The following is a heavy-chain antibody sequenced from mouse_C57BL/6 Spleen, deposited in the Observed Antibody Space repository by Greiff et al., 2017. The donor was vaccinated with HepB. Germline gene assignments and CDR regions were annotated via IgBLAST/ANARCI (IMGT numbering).Heavy chain of an antibody. CDR3: ARRRRGPPYAMDY. Sequence: QVQLQQPGAELVKPGASVKLSCKASGYTFTSYWMHWVKQRPGRGLEWIGRIDPNSGGTKYNEKFKSKATLTVDKPSSTAYMQLSSLTSEDSAVYYCARRRRGPPYAMDYWGQGTSVTVSS. V-gene: IGHV1-72*01. CDR2: IDPNSGGT. J-gene: IGHJ4*01. CDR1: GYTFTSYW.